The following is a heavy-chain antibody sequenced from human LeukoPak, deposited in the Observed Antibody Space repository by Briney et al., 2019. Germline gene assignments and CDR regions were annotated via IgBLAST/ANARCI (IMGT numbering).Heavy chain of an antibody. J-gene: IGHJ6*02. V-gene: IGHV3-7*03. CDR3: ARGGGLDV. CDR1: GFTFSSRW. D-gene: IGHD3-16*01. Sequence: PGGSLRLSCAASGFTFSSRWMNWARQAPGKGLGWVASINHNGNVNYYVDSVKGRFTISRDNAKNSLYLQMSNLRAEDTAVYFCARGGGLDVWGQGATVTVSS. CDR2: INHNGNVN.